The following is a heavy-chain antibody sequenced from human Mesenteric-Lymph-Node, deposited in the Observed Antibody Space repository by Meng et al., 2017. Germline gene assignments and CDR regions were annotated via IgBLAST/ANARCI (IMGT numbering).Heavy chain of an antibody. J-gene: IGHJ3*02. V-gene: IGHV3-23*01. D-gene: IGHD3-10*01. CDR1: GFTFNTSE. Sequence: GESLKISCAASGFTFNTSEMNWVRQVPGKGPECVSSISGGGESTLYADSVKGRFSISRDNSKNTLYLQMNSLRAEDTAVYYCARENYYGSGRLGALDIWGQGTMVTVSS. CDR2: ISGGGEST. CDR3: ARENYYGSGRLGALDI.